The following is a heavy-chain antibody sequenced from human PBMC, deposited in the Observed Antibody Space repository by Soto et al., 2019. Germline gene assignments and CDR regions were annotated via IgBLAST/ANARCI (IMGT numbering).Heavy chain of an antibody. Sequence: PGGSLRLSCAASGFTFSSYSMNWVRQAPGKGLEWVSSISSSSSYIYYADSVKGRFTISGDNAKNSLYLQMNSLRAEDTAVYYCARDPSILTGYYTPWFDPWGQGTLVTVSS. CDR3: ARDPSILTGYYTPWFDP. V-gene: IGHV3-21*01. D-gene: IGHD3-9*01. CDR2: ISSSSSYI. CDR1: GFTFSSYS. J-gene: IGHJ5*02.